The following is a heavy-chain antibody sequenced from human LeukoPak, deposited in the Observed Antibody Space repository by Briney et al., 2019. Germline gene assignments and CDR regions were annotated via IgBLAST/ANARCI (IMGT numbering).Heavy chain of an antibody. D-gene: IGHD6-19*01. CDR3: ARDGVGEQWLVPGDWFDP. J-gene: IGHJ5*02. Sequence: PSETLSLTCTGSGGTISSYYWIWIRQPAGKGLEGIGRIYTSGSTNYNPSLKSRVTMSVDTSKNQFSLKLSSVTAADTAVYYCARDGVGEQWLVPGDWFDPWGQGTLVTVSS. V-gene: IGHV4-4*07. CDR2: IYTSGST. CDR1: GGTISSYY.